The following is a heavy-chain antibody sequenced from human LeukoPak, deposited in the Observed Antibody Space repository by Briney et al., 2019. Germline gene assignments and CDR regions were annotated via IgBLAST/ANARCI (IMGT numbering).Heavy chain of an antibody. J-gene: IGHJ3*02. CDR2: ISSTGGTT. CDR3: AKALPPATIGIDAFDI. CDR1: GITFSSYG. V-gene: IGHV3-23*01. Sequence: PGGSLRLSCAASGITFSSYGMSWVRQAPGKGLEWVSSISSTGGTTYYADSVKGRFTISRDNSKNTLYLQMNSLRAEDTAVYYCAKALPPATIGIDAFDIWGQGTMVTVSS. D-gene: IGHD5-24*01.